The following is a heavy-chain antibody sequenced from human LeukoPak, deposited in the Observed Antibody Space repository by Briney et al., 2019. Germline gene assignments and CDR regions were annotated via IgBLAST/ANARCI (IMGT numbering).Heavy chain of an antibody. CDR1: GFTFRSCG. Sequence: GGSLRLSCAASGFTFRSCGFNWVRQAPGKGLEWVSSIGPTGTDRYYADSVKGRFTISRDNAKNSMYLQMDSLRDEDTAVYYCATETIGRHYDYWGQGTLLTVSS. J-gene: IGHJ4*02. D-gene: IGHD1-14*01. CDR3: ATETIGRHYDY. CDR2: IGPTGTDR. V-gene: IGHV3-21*01.